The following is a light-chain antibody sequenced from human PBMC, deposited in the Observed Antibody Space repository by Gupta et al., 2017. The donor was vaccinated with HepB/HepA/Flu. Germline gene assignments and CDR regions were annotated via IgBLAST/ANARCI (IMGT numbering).Light chain of an antibody. CDR3: QQDCSSPWT. CDR1: QSVASNY. V-gene: IGKV3-20*01. CDR2: GAS. Sequence: EIVLTQSPGTLSLSPGERATLSCRASQSVASNYLAWYQQRPGQAPRLLIYGASSRAAGIPDRFSGSGSGTDFALTISRLEPEDFAVYYCQQDCSSPWTFGQGTKVEI. J-gene: IGKJ1*01.